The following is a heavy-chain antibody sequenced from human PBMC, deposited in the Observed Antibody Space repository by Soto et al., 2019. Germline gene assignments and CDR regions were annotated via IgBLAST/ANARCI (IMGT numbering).Heavy chain of an antibody. J-gene: IGHJ6*02. CDR2: ISYDGSNK. V-gene: IGHV3-30*18. CDR3: AKESEMTTVTIYGMDV. CDR1: GFTFSSYG. D-gene: IGHD4-17*01. Sequence: QVQLVESGGGVVQPGRSLRLSCAASGFTFSSYGMYWVRQAPGKGLEWVAVISYDGSNKYYADSVKGRFIISRDNSKNTLYLQMNSLRAEDTAVYYCAKESEMTTVTIYGMDVWGQGTTVTVSS.